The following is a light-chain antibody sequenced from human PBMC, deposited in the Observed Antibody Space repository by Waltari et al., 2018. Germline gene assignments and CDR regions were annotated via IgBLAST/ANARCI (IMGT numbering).Light chain of an antibody. CDR1: QGISSD. V-gene: IGKV1-9*01. CDR2: AAS. CDR3: QQLNSYPFT. J-gene: IGKJ3*01. Sequence: DIQLTQSPSVLTASVGDRVTITCRASQGISSDLALYQQKPGKAPKLLIHAASTLQSGVPSRFSSSGSGTEFTLTISSLQPEDFATYYCQQLNSYPFTLGPGTKVDIK.